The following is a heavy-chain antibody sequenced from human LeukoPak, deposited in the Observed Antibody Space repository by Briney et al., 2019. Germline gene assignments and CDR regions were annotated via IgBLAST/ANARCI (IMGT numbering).Heavy chain of an antibody. J-gene: IGHJ4*02. V-gene: IGHV3-30*04. CDR1: DFPFIGYT. CDR3: AREGRFKAQHLFDY. CDR2: IPYDGSQN. D-gene: IGHD2-2*01. Sequence: GGSLRLSCAASDFPFIGYTMHWVRQAPGKGLECVAGIPYDGSQNSYADSVKGRFSISRDNSKSALYRQLSSLRPEDTAVYYCAREGRFKAQHLFDYWGQGAMVTVSS.